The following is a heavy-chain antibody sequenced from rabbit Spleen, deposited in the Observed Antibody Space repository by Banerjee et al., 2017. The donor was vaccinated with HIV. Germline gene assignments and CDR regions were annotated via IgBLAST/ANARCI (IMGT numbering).Heavy chain of an antibody. V-gene: IGHV1S40*01. CDR2: IYAGSSGST. CDR1: GFSFNSSYY. CDR3: ARDTGTSFSTYGMDL. J-gene: IGHJ6*01. Sequence: QSLEESGGGLVKPGGSLTLTCKASGFSFNSSYYMCWVRQAPGKGLEWIACIYAGSSGSTYSATWAKGRFTISKTSSTTVTLQMTSLTAADTATYFCARDTGTSFSTYGMDLWGPGTLVTVS. D-gene: IGHD8-1*01.